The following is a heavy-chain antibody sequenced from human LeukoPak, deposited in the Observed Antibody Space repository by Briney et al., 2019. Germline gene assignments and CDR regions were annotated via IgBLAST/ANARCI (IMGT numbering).Heavy chain of an antibody. CDR2: IYYSGST. Sequence: SETLSLTCTVSGGSISSYYWSWIRQPPGKGLEWIGYIYYSGSTNYNPSLKSRVTISVDTSKNQFSLKLSSVTAADTAVYYCARQYYYDSSGYQGAFDIWGQGTMVTVSS. V-gene: IGHV4-59*08. CDR3: ARQYYYDSSGYQGAFDI. CDR1: GGSISSYY. D-gene: IGHD3-22*01. J-gene: IGHJ3*02.